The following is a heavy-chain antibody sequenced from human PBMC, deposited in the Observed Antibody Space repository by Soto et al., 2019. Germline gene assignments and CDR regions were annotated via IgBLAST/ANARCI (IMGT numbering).Heavy chain of an antibody. CDR3: ASIPVTTDYFDY. J-gene: IGHJ4*02. V-gene: IGHV4-34*01. CDR1: GGSFSGYY. D-gene: IGHD4-17*01. Sequence: QVQLQQWGAGLLKPSETLSLTCAVYGGSFSGYYWSWIRQPPGKGLEWIVEINHSGSTNYNPSLKSRVTIAVDTSKNQFSLKLSSVTAADTAVYYCASIPVTTDYFDYWGQGTLVTVSS. CDR2: INHSGST.